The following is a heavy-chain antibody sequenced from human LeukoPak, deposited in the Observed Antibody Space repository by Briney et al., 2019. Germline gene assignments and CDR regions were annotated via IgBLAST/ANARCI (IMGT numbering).Heavy chain of an antibody. D-gene: IGHD2-15*01. CDR2: INSDGSST. Sequence: QPGGSLRLPCAASGFTFSSYWMHWVRQAPGKGLVWVSRINSDGSSTSYADSVKGRSTISRDNAKNTLYLQMNSLRAEDTAVYYCARVAGRGSQSFARDAFDIWGQGTMVTVSS. CDR3: ARVAGRGSQSFARDAFDI. CDR1: GFTFSSYW. J-gene: IGHJ3*02. V-gene: IGHV3-74*01.